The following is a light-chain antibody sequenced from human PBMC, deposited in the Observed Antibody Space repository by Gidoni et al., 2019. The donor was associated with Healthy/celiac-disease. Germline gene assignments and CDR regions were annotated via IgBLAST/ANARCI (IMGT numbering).Light chain of an antibody. J-gene: IGKJ1*01. CDR3: QQSYSTTWT. CDR2: AAS. Sequence: EIQMTQSPSSLSASVGDRVTITCRASQSISSYLNWYQQKPGKDPKLLIYAASSLQSGVPSRFSGSGSGTDFTLTISSLQPEDFATYYCQQSYSTTWTFGQGTKVEIK. CDR1: QSISSY. V-gene: IGKV1-39*01.